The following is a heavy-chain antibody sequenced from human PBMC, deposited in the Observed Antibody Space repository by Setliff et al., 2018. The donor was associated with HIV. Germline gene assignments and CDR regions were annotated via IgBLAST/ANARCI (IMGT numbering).Heavy chain of an antibody. Sequence: ASVKVSCKASGGTFSSYAISWVRQAPGQGPEWMGWINPNSGGTNYAQKFQGWVTMTRDTSISTAYMELRSLRSDDTAVYYCARHGYDSSGYYYVWGQGTLVTVSS. CDR2: INPNSGGT. D-gene: IGHD3-22*01. CDR1: GGTFSSYA. J-gene: IGHJ4*02. V-gene: IGHV1-2*04. CDR3: ARHGYDSSGYYYV.